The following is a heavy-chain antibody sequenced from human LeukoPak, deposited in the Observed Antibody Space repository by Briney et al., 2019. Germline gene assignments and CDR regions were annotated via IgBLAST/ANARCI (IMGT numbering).Heavy chain of an antibody. V-gene: IGHV1-2*02. J-gene: IGHJ4*02. CDR2: ISPKSGGS. CDR3: ARDDRSYSADF. CDR1: GYTFTASY. Sequence: VASVKVSCKTSGYTFTASYIHWVRQAPGQGLEWMGWISPKSGGSSYAQKFQGRITMTRDTSISIAYMELSRLTFDDTAVNFCARDDRSYSADFWGQGTLVTVSS. D-gene: IGHD3-22*01.